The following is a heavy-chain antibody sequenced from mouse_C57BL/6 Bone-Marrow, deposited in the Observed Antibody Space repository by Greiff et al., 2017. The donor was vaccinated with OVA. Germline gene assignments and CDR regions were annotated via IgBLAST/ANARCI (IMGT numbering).Heavy chain of an antibody. CDR3: ARGGYGSSYGYWYFDV. D-gene: IGHD1-1*01. Sequence: QVQLQQPGAELVKPGASVKMSCKASGYTFTSYWITWVQQRPGQGLEWIGDIYPGSGSTNYTETFKSKATLTVDTSSSTSFMQLSSLTSEESAVYYCARGGYGSSYGYWYFDVWGTGTTVTVSS. CDR1: GYTFTSYW. V-gene: IGHV1-55*01. J-gene: IGHJ1*03. CDR2: IYPGSGST.